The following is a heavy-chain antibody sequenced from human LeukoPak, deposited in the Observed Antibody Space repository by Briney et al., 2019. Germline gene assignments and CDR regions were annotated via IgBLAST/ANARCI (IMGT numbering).Heavy chain of an antibody. D-gene: IGHD3-16*01. V-gene: IGHV3-7*03. Sequence: GGSLRLSCAASGFTFNDYWMTWVRQAPGKGLEWVASINQNGNVNYYVDSVKGRFTISRDNAKNSLYLQMSNLRAEDTAVYFCARGGGLDVWGQGATVTVSS. J-gene: IGHJ6*02. CDR3: ARGGGLDV. CDR2: INQNGNVN. CDR1: GFTFNDYW.